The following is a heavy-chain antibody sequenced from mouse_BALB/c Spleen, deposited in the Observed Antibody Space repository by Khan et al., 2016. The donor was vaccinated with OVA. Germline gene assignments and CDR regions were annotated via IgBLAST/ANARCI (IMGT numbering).Heavy chain of an antibody. Sequence: EVKLQESGPGLVKPSQSLSLTCTVTGYSITSAYAWNWIRQFPGNKLEWMGYISYSGSTTYNPSLQSRLSITRDTSTNQFFLQLNSVTTEDTATYYCARWFTYWGQGTLVTVSA. J-gene: IGHJ3*01. V-gene: IGHV3-2*02. CDR3: ARWFTY. CDR1: GYSITSAYA. CDR2: ISYSGST.